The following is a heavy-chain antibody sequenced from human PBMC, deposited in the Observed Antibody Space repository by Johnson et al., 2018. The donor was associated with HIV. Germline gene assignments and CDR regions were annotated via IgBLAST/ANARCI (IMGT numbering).Heavy chain of an antibody. J-gene: IGHJ3*02. CDR1: GFTFSDYY. D-gene: IGHD1-1*01. Sequence: QVQLVESGGGVVQPGRSLRLSCAVSGFTFSDYYMSWIRQAPGKGLEWVSYISASGSTSRYADSVKGRFTISRDTYGSMYLQMDGLRAEDTAVYYCAREVHGYAFDIWGQGTMVTVSS. V-gene: IGHV3-11*04. CDR3: AREVHGYAFDI. CDR2: ISASGSTS.